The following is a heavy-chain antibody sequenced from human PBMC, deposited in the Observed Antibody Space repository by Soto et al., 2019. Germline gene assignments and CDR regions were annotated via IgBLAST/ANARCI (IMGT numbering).Heavy chain of an antibody. CDR3: AILPTSGYHTHYYLAMDG. Sequence: QAQLEQSGAEGKKPGASVKVACKASGYTFYNYGINWVRQAPGPGLEWMGWISPYNDYTNYAQKFQGRVSMTTETSTSTAFMELRSLTSDDTAVYFCAILPTSGYHTHYYLAMDGWGQGTMVTVSS. D-gene: IGHD5-12*01. CDR2: ISPYNDYT. V-gene: IGHV1-18*01. J-gene: IGHJ6*02. CDR1: GYTFYNYG.